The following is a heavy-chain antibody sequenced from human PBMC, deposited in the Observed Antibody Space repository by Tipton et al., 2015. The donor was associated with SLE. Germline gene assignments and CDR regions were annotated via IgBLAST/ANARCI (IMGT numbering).Heavy chain of an antibody. CDR1: GFTLNNDW. CDR3: ARDLTGPKDY. J-gene: IGHJ4*02. Sequence: SLRLSCAASGFTLNNDWMHWVRQAPGKGLVWVSRINPDGRTITYADPVKGRFTISRDSSENTLYLQLNSLRPEDTAVYYCARDLTGPKDYWGQGTLVTVSS. CDR2: INPDGRTI. V-gene: IGHV3-74*01. D-gene: IGHD1-7*01.